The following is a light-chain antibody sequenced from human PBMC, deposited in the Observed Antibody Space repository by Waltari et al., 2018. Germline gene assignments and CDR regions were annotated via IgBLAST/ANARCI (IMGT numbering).Light chain of an antibody. CDR1: NIGTKS. CDR2: YDR. J-gene: IGLJ2*01. CDR3: QVWDFTSDHVV. V-gene: IGLV3-21*04. Sequence: SYVLTQPPSVSVATGQTARLSCGGNNIGTKSVHWYQQKPGQAPVFVIYYDRDRASGIPERFSGSNSGNTATLTISRVEAGDEADYFCQVWDFTSDHVVFGGGTKLTVL.